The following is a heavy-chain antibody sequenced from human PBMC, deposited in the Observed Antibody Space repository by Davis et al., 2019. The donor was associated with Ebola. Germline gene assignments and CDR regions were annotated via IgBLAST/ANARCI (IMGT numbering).Heavy chain of an antibody. V-gene: IGHV3-73*01. Sequence: GESLKISCAASGFTFSGSAMHWVRQASGKGLEWVGRIRSKANSYATAYAASVKGRFTISRDNSKNTLYLQMNSLRAEDTAVYYCARRLIAARPYYYYGMDVWGQGTTVTVSS. CDR3: ARRLIAARPYYYYGMDV. CDR2: IRSKANSYAT. D-gene: IGHD6-6*01. J-gene: IGHJ6*02. CDR1: GFTFSGSA.